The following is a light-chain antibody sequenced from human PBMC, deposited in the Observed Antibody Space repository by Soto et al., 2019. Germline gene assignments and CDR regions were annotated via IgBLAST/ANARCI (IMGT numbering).Light chain of an antibody. CDR2: GNT. J-gene: IGLJ3*02. V-gene: IGLV1-40*01. Sequence: QPVLTQPPPMSGAPGQRVTISCTGSSSNIGAGYDVHWYQLLPGTAPKLLIYGNTNRPSGVPDRFSGSKSGTSASLAITGLRAEDEADYYCQSHDSSLNSWVFGGGTKLTVL. CDR1: SSNIGAGYD. CDR3: QSHDSSLNSWV.